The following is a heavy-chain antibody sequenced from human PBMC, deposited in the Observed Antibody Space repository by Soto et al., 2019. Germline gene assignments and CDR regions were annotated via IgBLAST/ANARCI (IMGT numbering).Heavy chain of an antibody. Sequence: PGESLKISCKGSGYTFKKYWIAWVRQMPGQGMEWMGIIYPGDSDTTYSPSVQGHVTISVDESINTAYLQWAILEASDTAMYYCARQKLWMATINNDAFDTWGQGTMVTVSS. V-gene: IGHV5-51*01. CDR1: GYTFKKYW. CDR3: ARQKLWMATINNDAFDT. J-gene: IGHJ3*02. CDR2: IYPGDSDT. D-gene: IGHD2-21*01.